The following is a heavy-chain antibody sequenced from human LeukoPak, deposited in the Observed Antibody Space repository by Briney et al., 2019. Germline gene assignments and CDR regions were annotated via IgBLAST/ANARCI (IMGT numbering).Heavy chain of an antibody. D-gene: IGHD4-23*01. CDR3: ARDYGGNSGWFDP. Sequence: GASVKVSFKASGYTFTGYYMHWVRQAPGQGLEWMGWINPNSGGTNYAQKFRGRVTMTRDTSISTAYMELSSLRSEDTAVYYCARDYGGNSGWFDPWGQGTLVTVSS. V-gene: IGHV1-2*02. CDR1: GYTFTGYY. CDR2: INPNSGGT. J-gene: IGHJ5*02.